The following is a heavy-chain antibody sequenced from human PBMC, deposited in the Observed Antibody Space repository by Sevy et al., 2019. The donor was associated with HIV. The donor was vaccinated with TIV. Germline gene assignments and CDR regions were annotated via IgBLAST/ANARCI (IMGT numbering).Heavy chain of an antibody. D-gene: IGHD2-2*01. CDR3: ATHHTTTCSLQYPFEI. V-gene: IGHV4-31*11. J-gene: IGHJ3*02. CDR1: GASISSGPSS. Sequence: SETLSLTCAVSGASISSGPSSWNWIRQSPGKGLEWIGSIYSSAITYYNPSLKSRVSISLDTSKNSFSLTMTSVTAADTAVYYCATHHTTTCSLQYPFEIWGRGTIVTVSS. CDR2: IYSSAIT.